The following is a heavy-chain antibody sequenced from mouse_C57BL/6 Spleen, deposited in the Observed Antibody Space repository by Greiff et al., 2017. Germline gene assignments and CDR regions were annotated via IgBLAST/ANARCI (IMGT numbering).Heavy chain of an antibody. V-gene: IGHV14-2*01. CDR3: ARSPHYGTRAMDY. CDR1: GFNIKDYY. D-gene: IGHD1-1*01. CDR2: IDPEDGET. Sequence: VQLQQSGAELVKPGASVKLSCTASGFNIKDYYMHWVKQRTEQGLEWIGRIDPEDGETKYAPKFQGKATITAGPSSNTAYLQRRSLTSEDTVVYYGARSPHYGTRAMDYWGQGTSVTVSS. J-gene: IGHJ4*01.